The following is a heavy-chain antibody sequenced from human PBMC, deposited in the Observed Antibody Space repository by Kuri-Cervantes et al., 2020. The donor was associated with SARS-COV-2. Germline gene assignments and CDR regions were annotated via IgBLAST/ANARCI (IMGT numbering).Heavy chain of an antibody. Sequence: LSLTCAVSGFSFKTYAMDWVRQAPGKGLEWVSSNSASASYIYYADSVKGRFTISRDNAKNSLYLQMSSLRAEDTAVYYCARDPGPLPDTAMVTYYYYYYMDVWGKGTTVTVSS. CDR2: NSASASYI. V-gene: IGHV3-21*01. D-gene: IGHD5-18*01. CDR3: ARDPGPLPDTAMVTYYYYYYMDV. J-gene: IGHJ6*03. CDR1: GFSFKTYA.